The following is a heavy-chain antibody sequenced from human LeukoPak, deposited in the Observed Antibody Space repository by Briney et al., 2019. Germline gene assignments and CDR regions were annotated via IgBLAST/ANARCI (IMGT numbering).Heavy chain of an antibody. V-gene: IGHV1-2*02. D-gene: IGHD3-3*01. Sequence: ASVTVSCKASGYTFTGYYMHWVRQAPGQGLEGMGWINPNSGGTNYAQKFQGRVTMTRDTSISTAYMELSRLRSDDTAVYYCARAPRFGVVNWFDPWGQGTLVTVSS. CDR3: ARAPRFGVVNWFDP. CDR2: INPNSGGT. CDR1: GYTFTGYY. J-gene: IGHJ5*02.